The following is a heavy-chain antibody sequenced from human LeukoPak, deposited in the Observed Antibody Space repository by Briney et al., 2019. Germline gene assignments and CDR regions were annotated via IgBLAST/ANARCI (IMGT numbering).Heavy chain of an antibody. CDR2: IYYTGST. CDR3: ARVREYLEAFDI. D-gene: IGHD2-2*01. V-gene: IGHV4-31*03. J-gene: IGHJ3*02. Sequence: SETLSLTCTVSGASIISGGYYWSWIRQHPGKGLEWIGYIYYTGSTYYNPSLKNRLTISIDTSKSQFSLKLTSVTAADTAVYYCARVREYLEAFDIWGQGTMVTVSS. CDR1: GASIISGGYY.